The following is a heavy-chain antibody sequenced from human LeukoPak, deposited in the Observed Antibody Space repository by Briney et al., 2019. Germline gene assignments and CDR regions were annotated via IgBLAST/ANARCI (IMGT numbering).Heavy chain of an antibody. CDR2: ISSSSSTI. CDR3: ARGNSSSHPAFDI. CDR1: GFTFSSYS. Sequence: GGSLRLSCAASGFTFSSYSMNWVRQAPGMGLHWISYISSSSSTIYYADSVKGRFTISRDNAKNLLYLQMNSLRAEDTAVYYCARGNSSSHPAFDIWGQGTMVTVSS. D-gene: IGHD6-13*01. V-gene: IGHV3-48*01. J-gene: IGHJ3*02.